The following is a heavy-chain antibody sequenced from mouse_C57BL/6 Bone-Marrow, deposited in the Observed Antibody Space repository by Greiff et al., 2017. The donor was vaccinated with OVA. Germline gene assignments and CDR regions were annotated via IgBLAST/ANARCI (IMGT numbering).Heavy chain of an antibody. CDR1: GFTFNTYA. D-gene: IGHD2-1*01. Sequence: EVQGVESGGGLVQPKGSLKLSCAASGFTFNTYAMHWVRQAPGKGLEWVARIRSKSSNYATYYADSVKDRFTISRDDSQSMLYLQMNNLKTEDTAMYYCVAYGNYGRWFAYWGQGTLVTVSA. V-gene: IGHV10-3*01. J-gene: IGHJ3*01. CDR2: IRSKSSNYAT. CDR3: VAYGNYGRWFAY.